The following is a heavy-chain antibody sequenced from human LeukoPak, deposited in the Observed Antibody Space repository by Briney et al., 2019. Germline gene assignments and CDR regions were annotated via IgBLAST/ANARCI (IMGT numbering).Heavy chain of an antibody. J-gene: IGHJ4*02. CDR2: ISYSGST. Sequence: SETLSLTCTVSGGSISSYYWSWIRQPPEKGLEWIGYISYSGSTNYNPSLKSRVTISVDTSKNQFSLKLSSVTAADTAVYYCARVSYYDRHGYYFDYWGQGTLVTVSS. CDR3: ARVSYYDRHGYYFDY. V-gene: IGHV4-59*01. CDR1: GGSISSYY. D-gene: IGHD3-22*01.